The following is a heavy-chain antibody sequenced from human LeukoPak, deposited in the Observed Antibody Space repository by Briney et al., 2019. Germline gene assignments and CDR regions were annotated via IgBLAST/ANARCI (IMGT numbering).Heavy chain of an antibody. D-gene: IGHD2-2*01. J-gene: IGHJ5*02. CDR1: GDSVSSNSVT. V-gene: IGHV6-1*01. CDR3: ARRLTQYDCFDP. Sequence: SQTLSLTCAISGDSVSSNSVTWNWIRQSPSRGLEWLGRTCYRSTWYNDYAVSVRGRITVNPDTSKNQFSLHLNSVTPEDTAVYYCARRLTQYDCFDPWGQGILVTVSS. CDR2: TCYRSTWYN.